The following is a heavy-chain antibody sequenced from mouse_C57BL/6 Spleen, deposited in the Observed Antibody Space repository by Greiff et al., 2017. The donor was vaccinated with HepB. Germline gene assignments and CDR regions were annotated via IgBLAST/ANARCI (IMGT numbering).Heavy chain of an antibody. CDR1: GFTFSSYG. CDR2: ISSGGSYT. V-gene: IGHV5-6*01. J-gene: IGHJ2*01. Sequence: EVHLVESGGDLVKPGGSLKLSCAASGFTFSSYGMSWVRQTPDKRLEWVATISSGGSYTYYPDSVKGRFTISRDNAKNTLYLQMSSLKYEDTAMYYCARLTGTDYFDYWGQGTTLTVSS. D-gene: IGHD4-1*01. CDR3: ARLTGTDYFDY.